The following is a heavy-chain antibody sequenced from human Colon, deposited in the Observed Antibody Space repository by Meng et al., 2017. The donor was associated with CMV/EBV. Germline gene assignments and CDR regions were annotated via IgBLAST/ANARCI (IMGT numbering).Heavy chain of an antibody. Sequence: SETLSLTCAVSGGSISSSNWWSWVRQPPGKGLEWLGSIYYNGDTYYNPSLKSRVTISLDMSNNQFSLQLTSVTAADAAMYYCARSCSSTTCRLDRWGQGALVTVSS. CDR3: ARSCSSTTCRLDR. J-gene: IGHJ5*02. D-gene: IGHD2-2*01. CDR1: GGSISSSNW. V-gene: IGHV4-4*02. CDR2: IYYNGDT.